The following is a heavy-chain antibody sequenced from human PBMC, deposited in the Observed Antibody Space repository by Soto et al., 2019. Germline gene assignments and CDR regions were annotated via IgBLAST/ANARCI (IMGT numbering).Heavy chain of an antibody. V-gene: IGHV5-51*03. Sequence: EVQLVQSGAEVKKPGESLKISCKGSGYSFTTYWIGWVRQMPGKGLEWMGIIYPGDSDTRYSPSFQGQVTISADKSISTAYLQWSSLKASDTAMYYCARLIGYCSNNTCNGAFDIWGQGTMVAVSS. J-gene: IGHJ3*02. CDR2: IYPGDSDT. CDR3: ARLIGYCSNNTCNGAFDI. CDR1: GYSFTTYW. D-gene: IGHD2-2*01.